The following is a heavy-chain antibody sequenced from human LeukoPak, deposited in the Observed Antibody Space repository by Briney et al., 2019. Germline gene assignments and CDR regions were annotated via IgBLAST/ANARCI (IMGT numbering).Heavy chain of an antibody. V-gene: IGHV3-23*01. D-gene: IGHD6-13*01. Sequence: GGSLRLSCAASGFTFSSYEMNWVRQAPGKGLEWVSAISGSGGSTYYADSVKGRFTISRDNSKNTLYPQMNSLRAEDTAVYYCAKPSIAAAAATNNWFDPWGQGTLVTVSS. CDR1: GFTFSSYE. CDR2: ISGSGGST. CDR3: AKPSIAAAAATNNWFDP. J-gene: IGHJ5*02.